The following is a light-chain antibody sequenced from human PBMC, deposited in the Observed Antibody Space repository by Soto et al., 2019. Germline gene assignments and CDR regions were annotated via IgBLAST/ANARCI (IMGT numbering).Light chain of an antibody. V-gene: IGKV4-1*01. CDR3: HQYASSQWT. Sequence: DIVMTQSPDSLTVSLGERATINCKSSPSVLYNRNNKNYLAWFQQKPGQPPKLLIYWASNRESGVPDRFSGSGSGTDFTLTISSLEAEDVAVYYCHQYASSQWTVGQGTKVEI. CDR2: WAS. J-gene: IGKJ1*01. CDR1: PSVLYNRNNKNY.